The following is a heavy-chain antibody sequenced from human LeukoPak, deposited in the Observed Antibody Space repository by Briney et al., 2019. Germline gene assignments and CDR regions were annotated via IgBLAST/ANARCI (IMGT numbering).Heavy chain of an antibody. CDR3: TRDRSRAEDD. CDR1: GFTFSGYW. V-gene: IGHV3-7*01. D-gene: IGHD1-14*01. CDR2: INQGGSDK. J-gene: IGHJ4*02. Sequence: GGSLRLSCAASGFTFSGYWMSWVRQAPGKGLEWVANINQGGSDKYYVDSVKGRFTISRDDANNLLYLQMNSLRGEDTAVYYCTRDRSRAEDDWGQGTLVTVSS.